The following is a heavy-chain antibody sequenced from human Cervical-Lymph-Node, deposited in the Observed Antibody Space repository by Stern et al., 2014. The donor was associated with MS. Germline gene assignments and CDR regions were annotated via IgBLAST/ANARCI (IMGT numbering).Heavy chain of an antibody. CDR3: ARDGGGVDI. D-gene: IGHD2-8*01. CDR1: GGTFSSYA. J-gene: IGHJ3*02. CDR2: IIPSIGIA. Sequence: VKLVESGAEVKKPGSSVKVSCKASGGTFSSYAIRLVRLAPGQGLEWVGGIIPSIGIANHAQKFQGRVTITADKSTNTGYMELSSLRSEDTALYYCARDGGGVDIWGQGTMVSVSS. V-gene: IGHV1-69*17.